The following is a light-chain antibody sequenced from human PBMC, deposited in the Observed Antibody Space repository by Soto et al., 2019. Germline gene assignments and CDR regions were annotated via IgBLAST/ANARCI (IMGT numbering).Light chain of an antibody. CDR2: AAS. CDR3: PGHESWT. V-gene: IGKV3-15*01. Sequence: ITQGRASRCLFVWECVTPACRARQSLRSSLAWYQQKPGHAPRLLIYAASTRATGTPARFSCSGSGTDFSLTIRRTEPEDCGVYYRPGHESWTFCQPTKL. J-gene: IGKJ1*01. CDR1: QSLRSS.